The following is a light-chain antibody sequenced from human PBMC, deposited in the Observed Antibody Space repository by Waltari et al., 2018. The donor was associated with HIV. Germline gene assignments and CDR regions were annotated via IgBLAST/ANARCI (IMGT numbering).Light chain of an antibody. J-gene: IGLJ2*01. V-gene: IGLV1-40*01. CDR2: ANS. Sequence: QSVLTQPPPVSGAPGQRVTISCTGSSSNTGPGYAVPWYQQLPGAAPKPPIFANSNRPSGVPDRFSGSKSGTSASLAITGLQAEDEADYYCQSYDNSLSVVFGGGTKLTVL. CDR1: SSNTGPGYA. CDR3: QSYDNSLSVV.